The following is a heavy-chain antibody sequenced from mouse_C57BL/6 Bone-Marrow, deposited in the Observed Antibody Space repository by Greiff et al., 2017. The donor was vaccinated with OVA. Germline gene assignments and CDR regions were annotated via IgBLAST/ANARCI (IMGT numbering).Heavy chain of an antibody. Sequence: VQLQESGAELARPGASVKLSCKASGYTFTSYGISWVKQRTGQGLEWIGEIYPRSGNTYYNEKFKGKATLTADKSSSTAYMELRSLTSEDSAVYFCASNLYAMDYWGQGTSVTVSS. CDR2: IYPRSGNT. CDR1: GYTFTSYG. V-gene: IGHV1-81*01. CDR3: ASNLYAMDY. J-gene: IGHJ4*01.